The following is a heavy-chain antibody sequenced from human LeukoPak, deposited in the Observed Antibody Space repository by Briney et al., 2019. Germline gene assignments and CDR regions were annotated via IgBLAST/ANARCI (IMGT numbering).Heavy chain of an antibody. D-gene: IGHD3-22*01. V-gene: IGHV3-21*01. CDR1: GFTFSSYS. CDR3: TRGDYDSSGQKTFDAFDI. J-gene: IGHJ3*02. Sequence: PGGSLRLSCAASGFTFSSYSMNWVRQAPGKGLEWVWSISSSSSYIYYADSVKGRFSISRDNAKNSLYLQMNSLRAEDTAVYYCTRGDYDSSGQKTFDAFDIWGQGTMVTVSS. CDR2: ISSSSSYI.